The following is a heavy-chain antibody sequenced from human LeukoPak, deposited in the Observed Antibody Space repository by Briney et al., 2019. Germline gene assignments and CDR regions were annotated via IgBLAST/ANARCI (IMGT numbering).Heavy chain of an antibody. J-gene: IGHJ4*02. CDR3: ARGYDEYSSSWYAVN. Sequence: ASVKVSCKASGYTFTGYYMHWVRQAPGQGLEWMGWINPNSGGTNYAQKFQGRVTMTRDTSISTAYMELSRLRSDDTAVYYCARGYDEYSSSWYAVNWGQGTLVTVSS. CDR2: INPNSGGT. V-gene: IGHV1-2*02. CDR1: GYTFTGYY. D-gene: IGHD6-13*01.